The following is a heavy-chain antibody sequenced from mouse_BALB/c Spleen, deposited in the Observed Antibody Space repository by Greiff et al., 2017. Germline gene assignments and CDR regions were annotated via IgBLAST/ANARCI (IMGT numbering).Heavy chain of an antibody. CDR2: ISSGSSTI. D-gene: IGHD4-1*01. Sequence: EVHLVESGGGLVQPGGSRKLSCAASGFTFSSFGMHWVRQAPEKGLEWVAYISSGSSTIYYADTVKGRFTISRDNPKNTLCLQMTSLRSEDTAMYYCARRTGPAWFAYWGQGTLVTVSA. V-gene: IGHV5-17*02. J-gene: IGHJ3*01. CDR3: ARRTGPAWFAY. CDR1: GFTFSSFG.